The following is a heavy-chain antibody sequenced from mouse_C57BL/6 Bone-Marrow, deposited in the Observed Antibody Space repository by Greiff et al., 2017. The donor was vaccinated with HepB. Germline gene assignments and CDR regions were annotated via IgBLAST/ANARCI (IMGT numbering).Heavy chain of an antibody. CDR3: ARSGGDYVGYYAMDY. J-gene: IGHJ4*01. CDR1: GYTFTSYW. Sequence: VQLQQPGAELVMPGASVKLSCKASGYTFTSYWMHWVKQRPGQGLEWIGEIDPSDSYTNYNQKFKGKSTLTVDKSSSTAYMQLSSLTSEDSAVYYCARSGGDYVGYYAMDYWGQGTSVTVSS. V-gene: IGHV1-69*01. CDR2: IDPSDSYT. D-gene: IGHD2-13*01.